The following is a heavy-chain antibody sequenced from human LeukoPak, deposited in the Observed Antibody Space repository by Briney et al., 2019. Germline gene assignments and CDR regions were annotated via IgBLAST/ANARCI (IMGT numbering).Heavy chain of an antibody. D-gene: IGHD2-15*01. Sequence: GALRLSCAASGFTFSTYNMNWVRQAPGKGLEWVSSISDNSRYIYYAESVKGRFTISRDNAKNSLYLQMNSLRDEDTAVYYCARDLILADSSGSSAHDYWGQGTLVTVSS. CDR3: ARDLILADSSGSSAHDY. CDR1: GFTFSTYN. J-gene: IGHJ4*02. V-gene: IGHV3-21*01. CDR2: ISDNSRYI.